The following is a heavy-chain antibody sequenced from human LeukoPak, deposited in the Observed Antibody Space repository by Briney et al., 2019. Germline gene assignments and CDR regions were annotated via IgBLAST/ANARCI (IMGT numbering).Heavy chain of an antibody. Sequence: GGSLRLSCAASGFTFSGYSMNWVRQAPGKGLEWVSSISSSSRYIYYADSLKGRFTIPRDNAKNSLYLKMNSLRAEDTAVYYCAKTPSSSWSFYYYYMDVWGKGTTVTVSS. J-gene: IGHJ6*03. D-gene: IGHD6-13*01. CDR3: AKTPSSSWSFYYYYMDV. CDR1: GFTFSGYS. V-gene: IGHV3-21*04. CDR2: ISSSSRYI.